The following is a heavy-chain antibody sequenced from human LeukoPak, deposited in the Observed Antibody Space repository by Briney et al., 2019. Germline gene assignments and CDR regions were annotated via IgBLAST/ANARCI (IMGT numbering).Heavy chain of an antibody. CDR2: ISGSGGST. V-gene: IGHV3-23*01. Sequence: PGGSLRLSCAASGFTFSSYAMSWVRQAPGKGREWVSAISGSGGSTYYADYVKGRFTISRDNSKNTLYLQMNSLRAEDTAVYYCAKGDYYDSSGYYYPNADVYWGQGTLVTVSS. J-gene: IGHJ4*02. D-gene: IGHD3-22*01. CDR1: GFTFSSYA. CDR3: AKGDYYDSSGYYYPNADVY.